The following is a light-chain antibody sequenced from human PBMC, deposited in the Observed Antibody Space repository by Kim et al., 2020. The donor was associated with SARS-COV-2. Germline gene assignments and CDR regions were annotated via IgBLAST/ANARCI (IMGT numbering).Light chain of an antibody. CDR1: QSIGTY. J-gene: IGKJ4*01. CDR2: AAS. Sequence: DIQMTQSPSSLAASVGDRVTIACRASQSIGTYLNWYQQKPGKAPKLLIYAASTLQSGVPSRFSGSGSGTDFTLTITSLQPVEFATYYCQQSHTTPLLTFGGGTKVDIK. V-gene: IGKV1-39*01. CDR3: QQSHTTPLLT.